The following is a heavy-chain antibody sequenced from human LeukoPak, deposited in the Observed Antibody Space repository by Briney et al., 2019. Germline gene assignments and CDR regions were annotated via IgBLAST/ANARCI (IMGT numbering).Heavy chain of an antibody. CDR1: GFTFSSYW. D-gene: IGHD3-3*01. Sequence: GGSLTLSCAASGFTFSSYWMSWVRQAPGKGLEWVANIKQDGSEKYYVDSVKGRFTISRDNATNSLYLQMNRLRAEDTAVYYGARDTDDFQGLDIWGRGTVVTVSS. V-gene: IGHV3-7*01. CDR2: IKQDGSEK. CDR3: ARDTDDFQGLDI. J-gene: IGHJ3*02.